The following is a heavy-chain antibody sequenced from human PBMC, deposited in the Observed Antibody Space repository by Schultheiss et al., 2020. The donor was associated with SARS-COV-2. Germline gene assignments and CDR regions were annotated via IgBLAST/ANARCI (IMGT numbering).Heavy chain of an antibody. CDR3: AREPYGGTYYFDY. CDR1: GFTFSSYA. V-gene: IGHV3-23*01. J-gene: IGHJ4*02. Sequence: GGSLRLSCAASGFTFSSYAMHWVRQAPGKGLEWVSAISGSGGSTYYADSVKGRFTISRDNSKNTLYLQMNSLRAEDTAVYYCAREPYGGTYYFDYWGQGTLVTVSS. CDR2: ISGSGGST. D-gene: IGHD1-1*01.